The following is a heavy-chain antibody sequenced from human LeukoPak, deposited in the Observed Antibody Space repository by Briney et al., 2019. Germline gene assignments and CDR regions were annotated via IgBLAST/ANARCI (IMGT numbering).Heavy chain of an antibody. CDR2: IYYSGST. CDR3: ARDRDYGGAYFVY. D-gene: IGHD4-23*01. J-gene: IGHJ4*02. CDR1: GGSISSGGYY. Sequence: SETLSLTCTVSGGSISSGGYYWSWIRQHPGKGLEWIGYIYYSGSTYYNPSLKSRVTISVDTSKNQFSLKLSSVTAADTAVYYCARDRDYGGAYFVYWGQGTLVTVSS. V-gene: IGHV4-31*03.